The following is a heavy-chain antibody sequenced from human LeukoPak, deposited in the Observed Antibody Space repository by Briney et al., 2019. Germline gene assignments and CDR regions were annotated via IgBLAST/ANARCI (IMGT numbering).Heavy chain of an antibody. J-gene: IGHJ4*02. V-gene: IGHV4-34*01. CDR3: ARGWNSCSWYDY. CDR2: INHSGST. CDR1: GGSFSGYY. D-gene: IGHD6-13*01. Sequence: SETLSLTCAVYGGSFSGYYWSWIRQPPGKGLEWIGEINHSGSTNYNPSLKSRVTISVDTSKNQFSLKLSSVTAADTAVYYCARGWNSCSWYDYWGQGTLVTVSS.